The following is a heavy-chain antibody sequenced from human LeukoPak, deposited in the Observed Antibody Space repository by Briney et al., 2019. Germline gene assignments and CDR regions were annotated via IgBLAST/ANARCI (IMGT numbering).Heavy chain of an antibody. CDR2: ISYDGSNK. CDR3: ARDHFRGRIVVVVRLNWFDP. J-gene: IGHJ5*02. V-gene: IGHV3-30*04. CDR1: GFTFSSYA. D-gene: IGHD2-15*01. Sequence: GGSLRLSCAASGFTFSSYAMHWVRQAPGKGLEWVAVISYDGSNKYYADSVKGRFTISRNNSKNTLYLQMNSLRAEDTAVYYCARDHFRGRIVVVVRLNWFDPWGQGTLVTVSS.